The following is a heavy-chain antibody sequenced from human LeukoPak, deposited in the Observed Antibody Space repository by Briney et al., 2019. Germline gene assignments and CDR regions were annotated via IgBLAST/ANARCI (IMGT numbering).Heavy chain of an antibody. CDR2: ISSSSRTI. Sequence: PWGSLRLSCAASGFTFSRYIMNWVRQAPGKGLAWISYISSSSRTIHYADSVKGRFTISRDNAENSLDLQMNSLRDEDTAVYYCASHYFGSRGSYAEYFQHWGQGALVIVSS. CDR1: GFTFSRYI. D-gene: IGHD3-22*01. CDR3: ASHYFGSRGSYAEYFQH. V-gene: IGHV3-48*02. J-gene: IGHJ1*01.